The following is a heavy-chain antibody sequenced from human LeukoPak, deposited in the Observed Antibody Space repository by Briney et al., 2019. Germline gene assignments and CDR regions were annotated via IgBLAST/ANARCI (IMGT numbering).Heavy chain of an antibody. V-gene: IGHV3-11*04. Sequence: PGGSLRLSCAASGFTFSDYYMSWIRQAPGKGLERVSYISSSGNTTYHADSVKGRFTISRDNAKNSLYLQMNSLRAEDTAVYYCARSYQRPYYFDYWGQGTLVTVSS. CDR1: GFTFSDYY. CDR3: ARSYQRPYYFDY. CDR2: ISSSGNTT. D-gene: IGHD1-26*01. J-gene: IGHJ4*02.